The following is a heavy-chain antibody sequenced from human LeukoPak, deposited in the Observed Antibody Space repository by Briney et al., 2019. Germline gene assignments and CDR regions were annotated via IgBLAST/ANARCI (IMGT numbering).Heavy chain of an antibody. Sequence: PGGSLRLSCAASGFTFSSYAMHWVRQAPGKGLESVAVISYGGSNKYYADSVKGRFTISRDNSKNTLYLQMNSLRAEDTAVYYCARGQHRVTYTDDAFDIWGQGTMVTFS. J-gene: IGHJ3*02. CDR3: ARGQHRVTYTDDAFDI. CDR2: ISYGGSNK. CDR1: GFTFSSYA. D-gene: IGHD3-16*01. V-gene: IGHV3-30*04.